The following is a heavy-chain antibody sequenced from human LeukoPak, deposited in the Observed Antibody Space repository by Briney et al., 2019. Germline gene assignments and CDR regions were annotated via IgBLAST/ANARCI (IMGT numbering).Heavy chain of an antibody. J-gene: IGHJ4*02. V-gene: IGHV1-2*02. Sequence: ASVKVSCKASGYTFTGYYMHWVRQAPGQGLEWMGWINPNSGGTNYAQKFQGRVTMTRDTSISTAYMELSRLRSDDTAVYYCARVNTDSGSYSFDYWGQGTLVTVSS. CDR2: INPNSGGT. CDR1: GYTFTGYY. CDR3: ARVNTDSGSYSFDY. D-gene: IGHD1-26*01.